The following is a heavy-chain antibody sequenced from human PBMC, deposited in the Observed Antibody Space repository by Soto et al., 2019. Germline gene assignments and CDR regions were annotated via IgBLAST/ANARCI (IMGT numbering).Heavy chain of an antibody. CDR3: AKDMTQQWLGSDYYYYGMDV. Sequence: GGSLRLSCAASGFTFSSYAMSWVRQAPGKGLEWVSAISGSGGSTYYADSVKGRFTISRDNSKNTLYLQMNSLRAEDTAVYYCAKDMTQQWLGSDYYYYGMDVWGQGTTVTVSS. CDR2: ISGSGGST. J-gene: IGHJ6*02. CDR1: GFTFSSYA. V-gene: IGHV3-23*01. D-gene: IGHD6-19*01.